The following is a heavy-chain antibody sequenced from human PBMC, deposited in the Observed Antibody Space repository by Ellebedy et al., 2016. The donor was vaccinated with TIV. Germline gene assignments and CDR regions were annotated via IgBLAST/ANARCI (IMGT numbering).Heavy chain of an antibody. J-gene: IGHJ6*02. D-gene: IGHD7-27*01. Sequence: GGSLRLSCAASGFTFSNYAMTWVRQAPGKGLEWVSAISGNGRNTHYPNSLKDRFTVSRDNSRNTLYLQLDSLRGEDTAVYYCAQTNWGSGGFYGMDVWGQGTTVTVSS. CDR1: GFTFSNYA. CDR2: ISGNGRNT. V-gene: IGHV3-23*01. CDR3: AQTNWGSGGFYGMDV.